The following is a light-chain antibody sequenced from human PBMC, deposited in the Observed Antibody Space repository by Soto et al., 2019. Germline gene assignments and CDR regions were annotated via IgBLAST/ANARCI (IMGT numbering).Light chain of an antibody. CDR3: SSYAGSYPFV. V-gene: IGLV2-14*01. J-gene: IGLJ1*01. CDR2: EVS. Sequence: QSVLTQPASVSGSPGQSITISCTGTSSDVGGYDYVSWYQQHPGKAPKLMIYEVSNRPSGVSNHFSASKSGNTASLTISGLQAEDEADYYCSSYAGSYPFVFGTGTKVTVL. CDR1: SSDVGGYDY.